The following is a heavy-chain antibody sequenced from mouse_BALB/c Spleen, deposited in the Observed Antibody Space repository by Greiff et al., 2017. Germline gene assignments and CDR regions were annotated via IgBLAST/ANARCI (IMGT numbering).Heavy chain of an antibody. CDR1: GFSLTSYG. D-gene: IGHD2-3*01. CDR2: IWAGGST. CDR3: ARERALIYDGYYVGAMDY. J-gene: IGHJ4*01. Sequence: VQLVESGPGLVAPSQSLSITCTVSGFSLTSYGVHWVRQPPGKGLEWLGVIWAGGSTNYNSALMSRLSISKDNSKSQVFLKMNSLQTDDTAMYYCARERALIYDGYYVGAMDYWGQGTSVTVSS. V-gene: IGHV2-9*02.